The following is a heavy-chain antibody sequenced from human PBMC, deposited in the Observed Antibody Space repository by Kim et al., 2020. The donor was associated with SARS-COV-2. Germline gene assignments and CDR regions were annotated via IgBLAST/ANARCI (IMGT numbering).Heavy chain of an antibody. V-gene: IGHV1-2*02. CDR2: IHPDNTGA. CDR1: GYTFNQHY. J-gene: IGHJ3*01. CDR3: ARDKIGAQGRAFDV. D-gene: IGHD3-16*01. Sequence: ASVKVSCKASGYTFNQHYMHWVRQAPGQGLEWMGYIHPDNTGAIYAQNFQGRVTVTSNTSISTFYMDLSSLRYDDTAVYYCARDKIGAQGRAFDVWGQGT.